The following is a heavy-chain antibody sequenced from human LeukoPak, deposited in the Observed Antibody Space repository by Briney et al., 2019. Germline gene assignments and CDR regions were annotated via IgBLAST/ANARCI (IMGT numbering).Heavy chain of an antibody. V-gene: IGHV3-64*01. CDR1: GFTFSSYA. CDR3: ARGSSSWYWGNWFDP. D-gene: IGHD6-13*01. J-gene: IGHJ5*02. Sequence: PGGSLRLSCAASGFTFSSYAMHWVRQAPGKGLEYVSAISSNGGSTYYANSEKGRFTISRDNSKNMLYLQMGSLRAEDMAVYYCARGSSSWYWGNWFDPWGQGTLVTVSS. CDR2: ISSNGGST.